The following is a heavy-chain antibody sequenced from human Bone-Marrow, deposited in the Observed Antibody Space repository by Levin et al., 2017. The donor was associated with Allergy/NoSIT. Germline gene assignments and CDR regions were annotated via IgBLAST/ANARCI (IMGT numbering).Heavy chain of an antibody. V-gene: IGHV5-51*01. J-gene: IGHJ4*02. D-gene: IGHD4-17*01. Sequence: NPGGSLRLSCQASGYIFTNYWVAWVRQMPGKGPEWVGCIFPRDSDARYSASFQGQVIISVDKSINTAFLQLRSLKASDTAIYYCAKKDTGDYVFDSWGLGTRVAVSS. CDR3: AKKDTGDYVFDS. CDR1: GYIFTNYW. CDR2: IFPRDSDA.